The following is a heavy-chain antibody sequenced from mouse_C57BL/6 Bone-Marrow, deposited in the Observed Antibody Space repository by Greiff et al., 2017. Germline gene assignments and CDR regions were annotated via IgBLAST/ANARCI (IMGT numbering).Heavy chain of an antibody. V-gene: IGHV1-54*01. CDR1: GYAFTNYL. Sequence: QVQLQQSGAELVRPGTSVKVSCKASGYAFTNYLIEWVKQRPGQGLEWIGVINPGSGGTNYNEKFKGKATLTADKSSSTAYMQLSSLTSEDSAVYVCARAGYWYFDVWGTGTTVTVSS. CDR2: INPGSGGT. J-gene: IGHJ1*03. CDR3: ARAGYWYFDV.